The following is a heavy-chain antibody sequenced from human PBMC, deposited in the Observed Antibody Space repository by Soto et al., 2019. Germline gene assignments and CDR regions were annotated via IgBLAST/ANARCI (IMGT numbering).Heavy chain of an antibody. CDR2: FDPKDGET. J-gene: IGHJ4*02. CDR3: ATDKDYGDFFDY. D-gene: IGHD4-17*01. CDR1: GYTFTKFH. Sequence: ASVKVSCKASGYTFTKFHIRWVRQAPGKGLEWMGIFDPKDGETIYAQKFQGRVTMTEDTSTDTAYMELSSLRSEDTAVYYCATDKDYGDFFDYWGQGTLVTVSS. V-gene: IGHV1-24*01.